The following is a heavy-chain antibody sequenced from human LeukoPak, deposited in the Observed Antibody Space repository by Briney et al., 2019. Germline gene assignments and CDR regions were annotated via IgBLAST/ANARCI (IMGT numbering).Heavy chain of an antibody. CDR2: IYYSGST. V-gene: IGHV4-30-4*08. CDR1: GGSISSGGYY. CDR3: ARDRGEWELPYFDY. Sequence: PSQTLSLTCTVSGGSISSGGYYWSWIRQPPGKGMEWIGYIYYSGSTYYNPSLKSRVTISVDTSKNQFSLKLSSVTAADTAVYYCARDRGEWELPYFDYWGQGTLVTVSS. D-gene: IGHD1-26*01. J-gene: IGHJ4*02.